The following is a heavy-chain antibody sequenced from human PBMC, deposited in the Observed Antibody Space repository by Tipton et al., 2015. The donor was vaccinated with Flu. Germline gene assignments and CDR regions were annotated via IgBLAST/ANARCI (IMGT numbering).Heavy chain of an antibody. CDR2: INHSGST. Sequence: LRLSCAVYGGSFSGYYWSWIRQPPGKGLEWIGEINHSGSTNYNPSLKSRVTISVDTSKNQFSLKLSSVTAADTAVYYCARIALYYDFWSGYCREGLFDYWGQGTLVTVSS. D-gene: IGHD3-3*01. CDR1: GGSFSGYY. J-gene: IGHJ4*02. CDR3: ARIALYYDFWSGYCREGLFDY. V-gene: IGHV4-34*01.